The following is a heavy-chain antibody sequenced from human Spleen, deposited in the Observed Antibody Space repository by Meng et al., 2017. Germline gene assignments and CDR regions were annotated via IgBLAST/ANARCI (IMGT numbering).Heavy chain of an antibody. CDR3: ARGPTTMANDFDY. V-gene: IGHV4-34*01. D-gene: IGHD4-11*01. CDR2: INYSWRT. CDR1: GGSFSDYY. J-gene: IGHJ4*02. Sequence: QGRLPGPGPGLVKPSATLSRHCVVSGGSFSDYYWSWIRKPQGKGLEWIGEINYSWRTNCNPSLESRATISVDTSQNNLSLKLSSVTAADSAVYYCARGPTTMANDFDYWGQGTLVTVSS.